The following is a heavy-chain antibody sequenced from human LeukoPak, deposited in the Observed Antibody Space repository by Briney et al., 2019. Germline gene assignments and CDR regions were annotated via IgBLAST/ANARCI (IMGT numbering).Heavy chain of an antibody. V-gene: IGHV4-39*01. Sequence: SSETLSLTCTVSGGSISSSSYYWGWIRQPPGKGLEWIGSIYYSGSTYYNPSLKSRVTISVDTSKNQFSLKLSSVTAADTAVYYCARGSGWSRLNWFDPWGQGTLVTVSS. CDR3: ARGSGWSRLNWFDP. J-gene: IGHJ5*02. CDR1: GGSISSSSYY. CDR2: IYYSGST. D-gene: IGHD6-19*01.